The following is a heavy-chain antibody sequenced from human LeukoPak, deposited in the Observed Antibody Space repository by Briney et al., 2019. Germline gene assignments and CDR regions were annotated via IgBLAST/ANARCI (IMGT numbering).Heavy chain of an antibody. D-gene: IGHD4-11*01. J-gene: IGHJ4*02. CDR2: IYYTGGT. Sequence: SETLSLTCSVSGGSITSSSYYWGWIRQSPEKGLEWIGSIYYTGGTHYSPSLKSRVTISVDTSKNQFSLKLSSVTAADTAVYYCARHGGTRITLSQVYYFDYWGQGTLVTVSS. CDR3: ARHGGTRITLSQVYYFDY. V-gene: IGHV4-39*01. CDR1: GGSITSSSYY.